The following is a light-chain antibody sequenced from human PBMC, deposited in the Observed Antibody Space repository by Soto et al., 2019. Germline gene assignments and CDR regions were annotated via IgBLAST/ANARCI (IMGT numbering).Light chain of an antibody. CDR1: QSVSNY. V-gene: IGKV3-11*01. J-gene: IGKJ4*01. CDR2: DAS. Sequence: TQSPGTLSLSPGEQATLSCRASQSVSNYLAWYQQKPGQAPRLLIYDASTRATGIPARFSGSGSGTDFTLTISSLEPEDFAVYYCQQRSNWPPLTFGGGTKV. CDR3: QQRSNWPPLT.